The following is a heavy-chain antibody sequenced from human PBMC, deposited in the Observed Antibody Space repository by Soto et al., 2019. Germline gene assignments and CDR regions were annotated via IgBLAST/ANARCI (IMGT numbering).Heavy chain of an antibody. CDR3: ARHMGPYDILTGYYAYYFDY. D-gene: IGHD3-9*01. Sequence: SETLSLTCAVSGGSISSSNWWSWVRQPPGKGLDWIGEIYHSGSTNYNPSLKSRVTISVDTSKNQFSLKLSSVTAADTAVYYCARHMGPYDILTGYYAYYFDYWGQGTLVTVSS. J-gene: IGHJ4*02. V-gene: IGHV4-4*02. CDR1: GGSISSSNW. CDR2: IYHSGST.